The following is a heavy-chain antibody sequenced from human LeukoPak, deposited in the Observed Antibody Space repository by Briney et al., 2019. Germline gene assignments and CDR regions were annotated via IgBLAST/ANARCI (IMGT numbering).Heavy chain of an antibody. D-gene: IGHD3-22*01. CDR1: GFTFSSYA. Sequence: GGSLRLSCAASGFTFSSYAMHWVRQAPGKGLEWVAVISYDGSNRYYADSVKGRFTISRDNSKNTLYLQMNSLRAEDTAVYYCARVWHYYDSSGYYDYYYGMDVWGQGTTVTVSS. CDR2: ISYDGSNR. J-gene: IGHJ6*02. V-gene: IGHV3-30-3*01. CDR3: ARVWHYYDSSGYYDYYYGMDV.